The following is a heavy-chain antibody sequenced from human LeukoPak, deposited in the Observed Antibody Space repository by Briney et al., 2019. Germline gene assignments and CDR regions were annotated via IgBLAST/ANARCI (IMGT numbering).Heavy chain of an antibody. CDR3: VAPSTVPSNWETLEY. CDR1: GLSFSTYG. Sequence: PGGSLRLSCVASGLSFSTYGMHWVRQFPGKGLEWVALISHDGSDDYYGDSVKGRFTISRDNSQNTLYLRMNSLGPEDTALYYCVAPSTVPSNWETLEYWGHGTLVTVSS. CDR2: ISHDGSDD. D-gene: IGHD7-27*01. V-gene: IGHV3-30*03. J-gene: IGHJ4*01.